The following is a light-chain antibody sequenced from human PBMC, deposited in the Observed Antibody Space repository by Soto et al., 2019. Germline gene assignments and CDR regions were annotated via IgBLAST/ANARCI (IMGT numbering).Light chain of an antibody. CDR3: ASFRSGTILV. J-gene: IGLJ1*01. V-gene: IGLV2-14*01. CDR1: RSDIGDSNF. CDR2: EVN. Sequence: QSALTQPASVSGSPGQSVTISCTGPRSDIGDSNFISWYQHSPGKAPRLLIYEVNNRPSGVSRRFSGSKAGNTASLNISGLLEDDGADYFCASFRSGTILVFGSGTKVTVL.